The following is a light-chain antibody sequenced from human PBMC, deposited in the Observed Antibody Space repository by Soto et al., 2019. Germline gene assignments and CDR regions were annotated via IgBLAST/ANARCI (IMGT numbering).Light chain of an antibody. Sequence: DIQMTQSLSTLSASIGERVTITCRASQSISNWLAWYQQKPGKAPKLLIYKASTVESRVPSRFSGSGSGTHFTLTISSMQPDDLATYYCQQYKSYYTFGQGTKVDIK. CDR2: KAS. CDR3: QQYKSYYT. J-gene: IGKJ2*01. CDR1: QSISNW. V-gene: IGKV1-5*03.